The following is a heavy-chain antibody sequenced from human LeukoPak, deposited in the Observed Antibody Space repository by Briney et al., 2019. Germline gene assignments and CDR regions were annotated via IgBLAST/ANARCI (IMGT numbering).Heavy chain of an antibody. CDR1: GYTFTSYY. CDR3: ARQGTSATAGFDP. Sequence: ASVKVSCKASGYTFTSYYMHWVRQAPGQGLEWMGIINPSGGSTSYVQKFQGRVTMTRDTSTSTVYMELSSLRSEDTAVYYCARQGTSATAGFDPWGQGTLVTVSS. J-gene: IGHJ5*02. D-gene: IGHD5-12*01. CDR2: INPSGGST. V-gene: IGHV1-46*01.